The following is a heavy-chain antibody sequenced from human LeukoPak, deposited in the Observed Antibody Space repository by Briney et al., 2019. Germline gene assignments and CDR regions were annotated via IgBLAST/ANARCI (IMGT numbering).Heavy chain of an antibody. D-gene: IGHD3-9*01. CDR3: ARDQTGYLDWFDP. J-gene: IGHJ5*02. Sequence: ASVKVSCKASGYTFTIYGISWVRQAPRQGREWMGWISAYNGNTNYAQKLQGRVTMTTDTSTSTAYMELRSLRSDDTAVYYCARDQTGYLDWFDPWGQGTLVTVSS. CDR2: ISAYNGNT. CDR1: GYTFTIYG. V-gene: IGHV1-18*01.